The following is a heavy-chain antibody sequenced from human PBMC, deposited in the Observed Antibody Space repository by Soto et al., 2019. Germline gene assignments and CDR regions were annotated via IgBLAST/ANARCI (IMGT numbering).Heavy chain of an antibody. CDR3: ARGGEYSSFNYFDY. Sequence: PGWSLAGACDASGFAVRRYRWHWVRQAPGKGLEWVAVISYDGSNKYYADSVKGRFTISRDNSKNTLYLQMNSLRAEDTAVYYCARGGEYSSFNYFDYWGQGT. D-gene: IGHD6-6*01. CDR2: ISYDGSNK. V-gene: IGHV3-30*03. CDR1: GFAVRRYR. J-gene: IGHJ4*02.